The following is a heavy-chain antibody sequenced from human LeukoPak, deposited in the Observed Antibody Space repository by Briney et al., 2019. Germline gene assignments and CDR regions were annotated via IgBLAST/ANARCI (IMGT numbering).Heavy chain of an antibody. CDR2: ISGSGGAT. CDR3: ANHNLGYCTGGSCYYHGMDV. V-gene: IGHV3-23*01. J-gene: IGHJ6*02. CDR1: GFTFSSYS. D-gene: IGHD2-15*01. Sequence: GSLRLSCAASGFTFSSYSMSWVRQAPGKGLEWVSAISGSGGATEYADSVKGRFTISRDNSKNTLYLQMNSLRAEDTAAYYRANHNLGYCTGGSCYYHGMDVWGQGTTITVSS.